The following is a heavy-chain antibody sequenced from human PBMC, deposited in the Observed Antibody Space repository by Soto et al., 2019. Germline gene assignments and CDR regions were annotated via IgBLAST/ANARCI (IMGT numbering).Heavy chain of an antibody. CDR2: ISAYNNHT. CDR1: GYTSSNYD. CDR3: VGCGIDCSESVTAVAM. J-gene: IGHJ3*02. D-gene: IGHD2-21*01. V-gene: IGHV1-18*01. Sequence: QVQLVQSGAELRKPGASVKVSCKTSGYTSSNYDVSWVRQAPGQGLEWMGRISAYNNHTNYALNLQGRVTLTTDTSTSTAYMELRSLRSYDTAVYYCVGCGIDCSESVTAVAMWGQGTLVTVPS.